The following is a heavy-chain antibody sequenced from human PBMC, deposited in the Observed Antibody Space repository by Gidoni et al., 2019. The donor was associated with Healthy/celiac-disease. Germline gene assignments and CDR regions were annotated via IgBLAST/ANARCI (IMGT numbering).Heavy chain of an antibody. CDR1: GGTLSSYA. J-gene: IGHJ6*03. D-gene: IGHD2-21*01. V-gene: IGHV1-69*01. Sequence: QVQLVQSGAEVKKPGSSVKVSCKASGGTLSSYAISWVRQAPGQGLEWMGGIIPSFGTANYAQKFQGRVTITADESTSTAYMELSSLRSEDTAVYYCARGVVVVIATDYYYYYMDVWGKGTTVTVSS. CDR2: IIPSFGTA. CDR3: ARGVVVVIATDYYYYYMDV.